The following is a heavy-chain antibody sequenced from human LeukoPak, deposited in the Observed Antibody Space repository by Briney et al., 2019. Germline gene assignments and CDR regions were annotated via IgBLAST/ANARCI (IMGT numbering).Heavy chain of an antibody. V-gene: IGHV4-59*01. CDR1: GGSISSYY. D-gene: IGHD3-3*01. J-gene: IGHJ4*02. CDR2: IYYSGST. CDR3: ASRSSIWSGYQDTFYYFDS. Sequence: SETLSLTCTVSGGSISSYYWSWIRQPPGKRLEWIGHIYYSGSTNYNPSLKSRVTISVDTSKNQFPLKLSSVTAADTAVYYCASRSSIWSGYQDTFYYFDSWGQGTLVTVSS.